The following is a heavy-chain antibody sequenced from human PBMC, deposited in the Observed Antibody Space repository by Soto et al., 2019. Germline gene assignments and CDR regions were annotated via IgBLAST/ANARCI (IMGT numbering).Heavy chain of an antibody. Sequence: QVQLVQYGPEVKKPGASVTVSCKTSGYTLTDHGIDWVRQAPGQGLEWVGWVSSYNGNTNYAYNLKDRVIMTTDASTSTAYMELRGLRSDDTAVYYCAREVEGSYSPADFWGQGTPVTVSS. CDR1: GYTLTDHG. J-gene: IGHJ4*02. CDR3: AREVEGSYSPADF. D-gene: IGHD3-10*01. CDR2: VSSYNGNT. V-gene: IGHV1-18*01.